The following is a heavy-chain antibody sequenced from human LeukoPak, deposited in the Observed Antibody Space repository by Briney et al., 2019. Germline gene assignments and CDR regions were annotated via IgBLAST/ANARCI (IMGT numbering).Heavy chain of an antibody. Sequence: SDTLSLTCTVSGYAIISGGFSWNWTRQPPGKGLEWIGCIYDRGPAHYNPSLKSRFTISVDRPKNQFFLNVTSLTAADTAVYYCARSRQASGLFSSWGQGTLVVVSS. CDR2: IYDRGPA. V-gene: IGHV4-30-2*01. J-gene: IGHJ5*02. CDR3: ARSRQASGLFSS. CDR1: GYAIISGGFS. D-gene: IGHD3-10*01.